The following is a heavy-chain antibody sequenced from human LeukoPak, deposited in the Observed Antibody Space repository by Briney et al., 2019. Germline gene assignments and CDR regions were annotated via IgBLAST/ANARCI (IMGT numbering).Heavy chain of an antibody. V-gene: IGHV4-39*01. J-gene: IGHJ4*02. CDR2: IYYSGST. CDR3: AIYTSGFAAY. CDR1: GGSISSSSYY. D-gene: IGHD6-19*01. Sequence: PSQTLSLTCTVSGGSISSSSYYWGWIRQPPGKGLEWIGSIYYSGSTYYNPSLKSRVTISVDTSKNQFSLKLSSVTAADTAVYYCAIYTSGFAAYWGQGTLVTVSS.